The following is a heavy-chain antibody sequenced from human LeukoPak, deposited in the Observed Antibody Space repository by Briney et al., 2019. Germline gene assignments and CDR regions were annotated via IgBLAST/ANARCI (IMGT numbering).Heavy chain of an antibody. D-gene: IGHD2-8*02. Sequence: PSETLSLTCPVSGGSISSSTYYWSWIRQPPGKGLEWIGEINHSGSTNYNPSLKSRVTISVDTSKNQFSLKLSSVTAADTAVYYCARGRRLVLVVYAPSLNWFDPWGQGTLVTVSS. CDR3: ARGRRLVLVVYAPSLNWFDP. CDR1: GGSISSSTYY. V-gene: IGHV4-39*07. CDR2: INHSGST. J-gene: IGHJ5*02.